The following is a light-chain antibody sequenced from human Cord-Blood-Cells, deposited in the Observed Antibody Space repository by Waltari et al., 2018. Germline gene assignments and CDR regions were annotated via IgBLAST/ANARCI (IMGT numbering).Light chain of an antibody. Sequence: QSVLTQPPSASGTPGQRVTISCSGSSSNIGSNYVYWYQQLPGTAPKLLIYRNNQRPSGVSNRFSGSKSGNTASLTISGLQAEDEADYYCCSYAGSKRVFGGGTKLTVL. J-gene: IGLJ3*02. CDR3: CSYAGSKRV. CDR2: RNN. CDR1: SSNIGSNY. V-gene: IGLV1-47*01.